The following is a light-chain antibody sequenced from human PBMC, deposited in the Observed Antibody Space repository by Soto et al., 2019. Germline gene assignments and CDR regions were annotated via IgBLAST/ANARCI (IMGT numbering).Light chain of an antibody. Sequence: QSVLTQPASVSGSPGQSITISCTGTSSDVGAYNYVSWYRQHPGKAPKLMIYEVSNRPSGVSNRFSGSKSGSTASLTISGXXXXXXXXXXCTSYASSSTLVVFGGGTKLTVL. CDR1: SSDVGAYNY. J-gene: IGLJ2*01. CDR2: EVS. V-gene: IGLV2-14*01. CDR3: TSYASSSTLVV.